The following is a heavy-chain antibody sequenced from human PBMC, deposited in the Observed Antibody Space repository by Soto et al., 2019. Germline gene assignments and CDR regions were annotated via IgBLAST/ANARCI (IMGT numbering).Heavy chain of an antibody. CDR2: SDYAV. Sequence: SETLSLTCTVSGGSISSYYWSWIRQPPGKGLEWIGYSDYAVSVRGRITINPDTSKNQFYLQLDSVTPEDTAVYYCARYTSAWYLEYWGQGTLVTVSS. CDR1: GGSISSYY. V-gene: IGHV4-59*04. D-gene: IGHD6-19*01. J-gene: IGHJ4*02. CDR3: ARYTSAWYLEY.